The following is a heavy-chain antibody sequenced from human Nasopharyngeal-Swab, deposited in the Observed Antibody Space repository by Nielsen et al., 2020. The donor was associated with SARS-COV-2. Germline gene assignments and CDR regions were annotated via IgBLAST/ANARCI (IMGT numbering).Heavy chain of an antibody. CDR2: ISYDGSNK. CDR3: AKDRGSSGYYYGMDV. D-gene: IGHD6-13*01. V-gene: IGHV3-30*18. Sequence: VRQAPGKGLEWVAVISYDGSNKYYAGSVKGRFTISRDNSKNTLYLQMNSLRAEDTAVYYCAKDRGSSGYYYGMDVWGQGTTVTVSS. J-gene: IGHJ6*02.